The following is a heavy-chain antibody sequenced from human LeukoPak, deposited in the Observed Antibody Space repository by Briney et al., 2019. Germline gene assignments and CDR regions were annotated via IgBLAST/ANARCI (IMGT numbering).Heavy chain of an antibody. CDR2: INHSGST. V-gene: IGHV4-34*01. Sequence: SETLSLTCAVYGGSFSGYYWSWIRQPPGKGLEWIGEINHSGSTNYNPSLKSRATISVDTSKNQFSLKLSSVTAADTAVYYCARSRPYVSRFLDYWGQGTLVTVSS. J-gene: IGHJ4*02. CDR3: ARSRPYVSRFLDY. CDR1: GGSFSGYY. D-gene: IGHD3-3*01.